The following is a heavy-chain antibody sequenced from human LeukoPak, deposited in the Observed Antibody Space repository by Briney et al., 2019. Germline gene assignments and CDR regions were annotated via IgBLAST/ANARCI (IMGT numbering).Heavy chain of an antibody. CDR1: GGSISSYY. D-gene: IGHD3-22*01. J-gene: IGHJ4*02. Sequence: SETLSLTCTVSGGSISSYYWSWVRQPPGKGLGWIGYIYHSGSTKYNPSLKSRVTISVDTSKNHFSLKLSSVTAADTAVYYCARGQWLPVFDFWGQGTLVTVSS. V-gene: IGHV4-59*01. CDR2: IYHSGST. CDR3: ARGQWLPVFDF.